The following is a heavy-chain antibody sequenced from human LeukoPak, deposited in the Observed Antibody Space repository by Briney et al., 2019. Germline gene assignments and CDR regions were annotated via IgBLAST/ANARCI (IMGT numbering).Heavy chain of an antibody. J-gene: IGHJ6*03. D-gene: IGHD1-1*01. CDR2: ISAYNGNT. CDR1: GYTFTSYG. Sequence: GASVKVSCKVSGYTFTSYGISRVRQAPGQGLEWMGWISAYNGNTNYAQKLQGRVTMTTDTSTSTAYMELRSLRSDDTAVYYCASGGEERHGLGAHYYMDVWGKGTTVTVSS. CDR3: ASGGEERHGLGAHYYMDV. V-gene: IGHV1-18*01.